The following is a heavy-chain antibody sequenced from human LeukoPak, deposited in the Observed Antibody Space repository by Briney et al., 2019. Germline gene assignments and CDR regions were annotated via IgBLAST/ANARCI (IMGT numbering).Heavy chain of an antibody. Sequence: ASVKVSCKASGGTFSSYAISWVRQAPGQGLEWMGWIIPIFGTANYAQKFQGRVTITTDESTSTAYMELSSLRSEDTAVYYCARVGYCSGGSCPGDAFDIWGQGTMVTVSS. J-gene: IGHJ3*02. CDR1: GGTFSSYA. CDR3: ARVGYCSGGSCPGDAFDI. CDR2: IIPIFGTA. V-gene: IGHV1-69*05. D-gene: IGHD2-15*01.